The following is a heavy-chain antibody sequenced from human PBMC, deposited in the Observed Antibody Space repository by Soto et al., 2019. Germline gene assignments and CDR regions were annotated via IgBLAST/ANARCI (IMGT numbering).Heavy chain of an antibody. J-gene: IGHJ6*02. V-gene: IGHV3-33*01. CDR1: GFTFSSYG. Sequence: QVQLVESGGGVVQPGRSLRLSCAASGFTFSSYGMHWVRQAPGKGLEWVAVIWYDGSNKYYADSVKGRFTIXRDNSKXXXXXXXXXXXXXXXXXXXXXXXXXXXXXGMDVWGQGTTVTVSS. CDR3: XXXXXXXXXGMDV. CDR2: IWYDGSNK.